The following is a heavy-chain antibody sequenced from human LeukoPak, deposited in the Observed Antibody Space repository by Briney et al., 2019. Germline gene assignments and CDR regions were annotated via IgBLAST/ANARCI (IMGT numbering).Heavy chain of an antibody. J-gene: IGHJ5*02. D-gene: IGHD4-17*01. V-gene: IGHV4-59*01. CDR1: GGSISSYY. CDR3: ARGDGDYGWFDP. Sequence: SETLSLTCTVSGGSISSYYWSWIRQPPGNGLEWIGYFYYSGSTNYNPSLKSRVTISVDTSKNHFSLKLSSVTAADTAVYYCARGDGDYGWFDPWGQGTLVTVSS. CDR2: FYYSGST.